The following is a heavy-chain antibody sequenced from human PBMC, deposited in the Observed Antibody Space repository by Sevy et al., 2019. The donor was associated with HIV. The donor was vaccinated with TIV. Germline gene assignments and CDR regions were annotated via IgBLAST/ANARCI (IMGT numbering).Heavy chain of an antibody. Sequence: GGSLRLSCAASGFTFSSYSMNWVRQAPGKGLEWVSSISSSSSYIYYADSVKGRFTISRDNAKNSLYLQMNSLRAEDTAVYYCARGVGIAVAGPGNYWGQGTLVTVSS. CDR2: ISSSSSYI. CDR3: ARGVGIAVAGPGNY. J-gene: IGHJ4*02. D-gene: IGHD6-19*01. CDR1: GFTFSSYS. V-gene: IGHV3-21*01.